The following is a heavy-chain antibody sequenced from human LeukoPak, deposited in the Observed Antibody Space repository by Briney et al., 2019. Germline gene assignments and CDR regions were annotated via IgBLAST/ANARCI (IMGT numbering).Heavy chain of an antibody. D-gene: IGHD1-20*01. J-gene: IGHJ4*02. CDR2: ISSSGSTI. Sequence: PGGSLRLSCAASGFTFSSYSMNWVRQAPGKGLEWVSYISSSGSTIYYADSVKGRFTISRDNAKNSLYLQMNSLRAEDTAVYYCAREYNWNDFDYWGQGTLVTVSS. CDR1: GFTFSSYS. V-gene: IGHV3-48*04. CDR3: AREYNWNDFDY.